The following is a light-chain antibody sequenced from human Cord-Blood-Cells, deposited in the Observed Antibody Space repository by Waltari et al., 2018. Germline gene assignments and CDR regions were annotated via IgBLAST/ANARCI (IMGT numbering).Light chain of an antibody. CDR3: AAWDDSLNGVV. Sequence: QSVLTQPPSASGTPGPRVTISCSGSSSNIGSNTVNWYQQLPGTAPKPLIYSNNQRPSGVPVHFSGSKSGTSASLAISGLQSEDEADYYCAAWDDSLNGVVFGGGTKLTVL. CDR1: SSNIGSNT. CDR2: SNN. V-gene: IGLV1-44*01. J-gene: IGLJ2*01.